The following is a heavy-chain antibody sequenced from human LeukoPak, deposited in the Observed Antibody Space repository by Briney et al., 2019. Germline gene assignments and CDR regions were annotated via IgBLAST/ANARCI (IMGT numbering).Heavy chain of an antibody. D-gene: IGHD3-22*01. V-gene: IGHV1-18*01. CDR2: NT. J-gene: IGHJ4*02. CDR3: ARDLGYYDSSGYYPGYFDY. Sequence: NTNYAQKLQGRVTMTTDTSTSTAYMELRSLRSDDTAVYYCARDLGYYDSSGYYPGYFDYWGQGTLVTVSS.